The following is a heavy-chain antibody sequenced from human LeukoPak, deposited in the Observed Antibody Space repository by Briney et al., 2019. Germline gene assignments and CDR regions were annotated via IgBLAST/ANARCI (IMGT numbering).Heavy chain of an antibody. V-gene: IGHV4-34*01. CDR1: GGSFSGYY. CDR2: INHSGST. Sequence: SETLSLTCAVYGGSFSGYYWSWIRQPPGKGLEWIGEINHSGSTNYNPSLKSRVTISVDTSKNQFSLKLSSVTAADTAVYYCARVSGDYYDSSGYFLDAFDIWGQGQWSPSL. J-gene: IGHJ3*02. CDR3: ARVSGDYYDSSGYFLDAFDI. D-gene: IGHD3-22*01.